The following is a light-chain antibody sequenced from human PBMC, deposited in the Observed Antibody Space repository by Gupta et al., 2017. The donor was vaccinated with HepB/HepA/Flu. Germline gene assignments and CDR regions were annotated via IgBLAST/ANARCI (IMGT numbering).Light chain of an antibody. V-gene: IGKV1-5*03. CDR3: QQDNSYRT. J-gene: IGKJ1*01. CDR1: QSISSW. CDR2: KAS. Sequence: DIQMTQSPSTLSASVGDRVTITCRASQSISSWLAWYQQKPGKAPKLLIYKASRGESGVPSRFSGSGSATEFTLTSSRRQADDFANYYCQQDNSYRTFGQGTKVEIK.